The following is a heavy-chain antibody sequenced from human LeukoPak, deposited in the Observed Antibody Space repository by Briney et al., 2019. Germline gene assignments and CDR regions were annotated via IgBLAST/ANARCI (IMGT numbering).Heavy chain of an antibody. J-gene: IGHJ4*02. V-gene: IGHV3-30*18. Sequence: GGSLRLSCAASGFTFSSYGMHWVRQAPGKGLEWVAVISYDGSNKYYADSVKGRFTISRDNSKSTLYLQMNSLRAEDTAVYYCAKFGDRMVITMNPIDYWGQGTLVTVSS. D-gene: IGHD3-22*01. CDR2: ISYDGSNK. CDR1: GFTFSSYG. CDR3: AKFGDRMVITMNPIDY.